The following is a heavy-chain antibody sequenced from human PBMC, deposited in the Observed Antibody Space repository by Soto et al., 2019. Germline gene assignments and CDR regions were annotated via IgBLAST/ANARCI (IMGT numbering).Heavy chain of an antibody. J-gene: IGHJ4*02. CDR3: ARGKSLEN. CDR2: MNPNSGNT. D-gene: IGHD1-1*01. Sequence: QVQLVQSGAEVKKPGASVKVSCKASGYTLTSYDVNWVRQATGQGLEWMGWMNPNSGNTGFAQKFQGRVTMTRDTSITTAYMELSSLRSEDTAMYYCARGKSLENWGQGTQVTVSS. CDR1: GYTLTSYD. V-gene: IGHV1-8*01.